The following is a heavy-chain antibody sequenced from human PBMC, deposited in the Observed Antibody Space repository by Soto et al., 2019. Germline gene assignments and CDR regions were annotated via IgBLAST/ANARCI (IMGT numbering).Heavy chain of an antibody. J-gene: IGHJ4*02. CDR3: ARHRGELLRSYYFDY. D-gene: IGHD1-26*01. V-gene: IGHV5-10-1*01. CDR2: IDPSDSYT. CDR1: GYSFTSYW. Sequence: GESLKIACNGSGYSFTSYWISWVRQMPGKGLEWMGRIDPSDSYTNYSPSFQGHVTISADKSISTAYLQWSSLKASDTAMYYCARHRGELLRSYYFDYWGQGTLVTVSS.